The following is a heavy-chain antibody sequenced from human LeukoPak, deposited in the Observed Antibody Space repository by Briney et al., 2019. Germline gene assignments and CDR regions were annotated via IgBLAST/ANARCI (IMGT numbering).Heavy chain of an antibody. V-gene: IGHV4-34*01. J-gene: IGHJ4*02. D-gene: IGHD6-13*01. CDR3: ARVAAAGMI. CDR2: INHSGST. Sequence: SETLSLTCAVYGGSFSGYYWSWIRQPPGKGLEWIGEINHSGSTNYNPSLKSRVTISVDTSKNQFSLKLSSVTAADTAVYYCARVAAAGMIWGQGTLVTVSS. CDR1: GGSFSGYY.